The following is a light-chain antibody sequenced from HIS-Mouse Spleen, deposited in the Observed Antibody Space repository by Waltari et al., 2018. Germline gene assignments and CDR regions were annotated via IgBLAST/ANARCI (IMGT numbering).Light chain of an antibody. CDR2: EGS. V-gene: IGLV2-23*01. CDR1: SSDVGSYNL. CDR3: MIWPSNASV. Sequence: QSALTQPASVSGSPGQSITISCTGTSSDVGSYNLVSWYQQHPGKAPKLMIYEGSKRPSGVSNRFSGSKSGNTASLTISGLQAEDEADYYCMIWPSNASVFGGGTKLTVL. J-gene: IGLJ3*02.